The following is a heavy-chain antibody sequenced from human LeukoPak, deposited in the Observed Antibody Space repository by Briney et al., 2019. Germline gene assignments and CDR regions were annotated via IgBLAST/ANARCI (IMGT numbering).Heavy chain of an antibody. D-gene: IGHD3-16*02. CDR2: INPNSGGT. J-gene: IGHJ4*02. CDR1: GYTFTGYY. CDR3: ARGMERYDYVWGSYPRGGNFDY. Sequence: ASVKVSCKASGYTFTGYYMHWVRQAPGQGLEWMGWINPNSGGTNYAQKFQGRVTMTRDTSISTAYMELSRLRSDDTAVYYCARGMERYDYVWGSYPRGGNFDYRGQGTLVTVSS. V-gene: IGHV1-2*02.